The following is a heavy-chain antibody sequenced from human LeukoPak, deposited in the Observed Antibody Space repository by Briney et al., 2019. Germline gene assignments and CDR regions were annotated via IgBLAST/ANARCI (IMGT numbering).Heavy chain of an antibody. CDR2: IYHSGST. Sequence: SGTLSLTCAVSGGSISSSNRWSWVRQPPGKGLEWIGEIYHSGSTNYNPSLKSRVTISVDKSKNQFSLKLSSVTAADTAVYYCASRHYDFWSGHPTEYWFDPWGQGTLVTVSS. V-gene: IGHV4-4*02. J-gene: IGHJ5*02. CDR1: GGSISSSNR. D-gene: IGHD3-3*01. CDR3: ASRHYDFWSGHPTEYWFDP.